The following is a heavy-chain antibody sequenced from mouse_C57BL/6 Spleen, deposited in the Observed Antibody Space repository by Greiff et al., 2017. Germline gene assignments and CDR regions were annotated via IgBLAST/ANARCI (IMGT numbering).Heavy chain of an antibody. J-gene: IGHJ1*03. CDR2: IDPSDSYT. Sequence: QVQLQQPGAELVKPGASVKLSCKASGYTFTSYWMPWVKQRPGQGLEWIGEIDPSDSYTNYNQKFKGKATLTVDTSSSTAYMQLSSLTSEDSAVYYCARCDYGGIYGYFDVWGTGTTVTVSS. V-gene: IGHV1-50*01. CDR1: GYTFTSYW. D-gene: IGHD1-1*01. CDR3: ARCDYGGIYGYFDV.